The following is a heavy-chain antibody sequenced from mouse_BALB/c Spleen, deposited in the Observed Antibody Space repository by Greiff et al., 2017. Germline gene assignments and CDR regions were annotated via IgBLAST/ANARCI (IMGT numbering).Heavy chain of an antibody. V-gene: IGHV1-9*01. CDR3: ATGVAY. J-gene: IGHJ3*01. Sequence: QVQLKESGAELMKPGASVKISCTATGYTFSSYWIEWVKQRPGHGLEWIGEILPGSGSTNYNEKFKGKATFTAATSSNTASMQLSSLTAEDSAVYYCATGVAYGGQGTLVTVSA. CDR1: GYTFSSYW. CDR2: ILPGSGST.